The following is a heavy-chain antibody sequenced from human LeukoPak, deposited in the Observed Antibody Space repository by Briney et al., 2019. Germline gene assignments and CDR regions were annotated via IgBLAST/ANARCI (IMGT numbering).Heavy chain of an antibody. CDR1: VYTFTSYG. CDR3: ARVHYYGSGSYGPYAFDI. CDR2: ISAYNGNT. Sequence: ASVKVSCKASVYTFTSYGISWVRQAPGQGLERMGWISAYNGNTNYAQRLQGRVTMTTDTSTSTAYMELRSLRSDDTAVYYCARVHYYGSGSYGPYAFDIWGQGTMVTVSS. V-gene: IGHV1-18*01. J-gene: IGHJ3*02. D-gene: IGHD3-10*01.